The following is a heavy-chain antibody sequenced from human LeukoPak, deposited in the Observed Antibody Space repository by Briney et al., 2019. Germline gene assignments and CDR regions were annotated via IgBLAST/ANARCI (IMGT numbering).Heavy chain of an antibody. CDR1: GYTFTSYY. CDR3: ARDYPQGGASKRYFDP. Sequence: GASVKVSCKASGYTFTSYYMHWVRQAPGQGLEWMGIINPSGGSTSYAQKFQGRVTMTRDTSTSTVYMELSSLRSEDTAVYYCARDYPQGGASKRYFDPWGQGTLVTVSS. J-gene: IGHJ5*02. D-gene: IGHD3-9*01. CDR2: INPSGGST. V-gene: IGHV1-46*01.